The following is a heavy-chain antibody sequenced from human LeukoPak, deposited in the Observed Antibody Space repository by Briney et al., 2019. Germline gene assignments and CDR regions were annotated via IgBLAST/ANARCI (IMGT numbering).Heavy chain of an antibody. J-gene: IGHJ6*02. V-gene: IGHV1-69*02. CDR1: GGTFSSYT. Sequence: SVKVSCKASGGTFSSYTISWVRQAPGQGLAWMGRIIPILGIANYAQKFQGRVTITADKSTSTAYMELSSLRSEDTAVYYCARVGVDSSGYYRPNYYYYYGMDVWGQGTTVTVSS. D-gene: IGHD3-22*01. CDR2: IIPILGIA. CDR3: ARVGVDSSGYYRPNYYYYYGMDV.